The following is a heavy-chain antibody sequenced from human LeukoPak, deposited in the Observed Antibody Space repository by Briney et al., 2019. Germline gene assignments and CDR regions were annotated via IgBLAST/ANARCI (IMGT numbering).Heavy chain of an antibody. J-gene: IGHJ6*03. CDR3: ARVDTAKVPFLYYYYMDV. D-gene: IGHD5-18*01. V-gene: IGHV4-59*01. CDR1: GGSISSYY. Sequence: SETLSLTCTVSGGSISSYYWSWIRQPPGKGLEWIGYIYYSGSTNYNPSLKSRVTISVDTSKNQFSLKLSSVTAADTAVYYCARVDTAKVPFLYYYYMDVWGKGTTVTVSS. CDR2: IYYSGST.